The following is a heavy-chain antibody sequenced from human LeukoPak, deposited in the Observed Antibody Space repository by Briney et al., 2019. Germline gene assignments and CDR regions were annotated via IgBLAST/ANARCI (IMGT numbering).Heavy chain of an antibody. CDR3: ARVFLERLTSGYFDS. V-gene: IGHV3-30-3*01. Sequence: PGGSLRLCCAASGFTFSDYAMHWVRQGPGKGLEWVAVISYDGRQKYYGDSVKGRFTISRDNPKNTLYLQMNSLSDDDTAVYYCARVFLERLTSGYFDSWGQGTLVTVSP. D-gene: IGHD3-3*01. CDR1: GFTFSDYA. J-gene: IGHJ4*02. CDR2: ISYDGRQK.